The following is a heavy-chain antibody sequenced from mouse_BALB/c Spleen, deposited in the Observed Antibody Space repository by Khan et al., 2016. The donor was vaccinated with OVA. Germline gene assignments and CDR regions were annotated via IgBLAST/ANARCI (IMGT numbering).Heavy chain of an antibody. V-gene: IGHV2-2*02. D-gene: IGHD2-4*01. CDR3: ARNYEYDEGLAY. J-gene: IGHJ3*01. CDR1: GFSLTSYG. CDR2: IWSVGST. Sequence: VQLKQSGPGLVQPSQSLSITCTVSGFSLTSYGVHWVRQSPGKGLEWLGVIWSVGSTDYNEAFISRLNISKDNYKSQAFFKMNSLQANDTAIYYCARNYEYDEGLAYWGQGTLVTVSA.